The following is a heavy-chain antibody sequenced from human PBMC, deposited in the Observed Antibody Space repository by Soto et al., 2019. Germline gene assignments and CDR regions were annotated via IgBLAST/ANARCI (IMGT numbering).Heavy chain of an antibody. J-gene: IGHJ4*02. Sequence: VQLLESGGGLVQPGGSLRLSCAASGFTFSSYAMSWVRQAPGKGLEWVSAISGSGGSTYYADSVKGRFTISRDNSKYTLYLQMNSLRAEDTAVYYCAKDRHYYDSSGYWGYWGQGTLVTVSS. CDR3: AKDRHYYDSSGYWGY. V-gene: IGHV3-23*01. CDR1: GFTFSSYA. D-gene: IGHD3-22*01. CDR2: ISGSGGST.